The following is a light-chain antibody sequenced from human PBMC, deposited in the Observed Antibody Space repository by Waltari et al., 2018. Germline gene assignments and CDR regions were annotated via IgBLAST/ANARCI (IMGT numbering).Light chain of an antibody. J-gene: IGKJ4*01. V-gene: IGKV3-20*01. CDR3: QQYDGSVVT. CDR2: GAS. CDR1: QTITGSW. Sequence: IVLTQSPGTLSVSPGERVTVSCRASQTITGSWLTWYPQKPGQAPRLLTYGASNRAPGIPYRFSGSGSGTDFTLTISRLEPEDSAVYYCQQYDGSVVTFGGGTKVEIK.